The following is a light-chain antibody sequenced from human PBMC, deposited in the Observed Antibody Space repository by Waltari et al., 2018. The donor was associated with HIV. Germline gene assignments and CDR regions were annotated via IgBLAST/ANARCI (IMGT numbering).Light chain of an antibody. CDR2: RSD. Sequence: QSVLTQPPSASGTPGQRVTISCSGSSSNIGSRPVNWYQQLAGSAPTLLIYRSDLRPEGVPDRFAGSKSATSASLASSGLQSEDEATYYCASWDDSLKGVIFGGGTELTVL. J-gene: IGLJ2*01. CDR3: ASWDDSLKGVI. CDR1: SSNIGSRP. V-gene: IGLV1-44*01.